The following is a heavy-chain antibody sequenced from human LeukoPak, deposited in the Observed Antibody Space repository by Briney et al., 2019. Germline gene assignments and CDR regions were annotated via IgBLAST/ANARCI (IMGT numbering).Heavy chain of an antibody. V-gene: IGHV4-39*01. CDR3: ASQSFWSGYYTDFGAFDI. D-gene: IGHD3-3*01. CDR1: GGSLSSSSYY. CDR2: IYYSGST. J-gene: IGHJ3*02. Sequence: SETLSLTCTVSGGSLSSSSYYWGWIRQPPGKGLEWIGSIYYSGSTYYNPSLKSRVTISVDTSKNQFSLKLSSVTAADTAVYYCASQSFWSGYYTDFGAFDIWGQGTMVTVSS.